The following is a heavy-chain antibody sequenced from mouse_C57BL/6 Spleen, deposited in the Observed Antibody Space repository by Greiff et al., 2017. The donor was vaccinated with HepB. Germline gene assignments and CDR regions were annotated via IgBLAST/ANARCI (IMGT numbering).Heavy chain of an antibody. CDR3: ARSGGGYWYFDV. CDR1: GYTFTSYW. J-gene: IGHJ1*03. D-gene: IGHD1-1*02. V-gene: IGHV1-61*01. CDR2: IYPSDSET. Sequence: VQLQQPGAELVRPGSSVKLSCKASGYTFTSYWMDWVKQRPGQGLEWIGNIYPSDSETHYNQKFKDKATLTVDKSSSTAYMQLSSLTSEDSAVYYCARSGGGYWYFDVWGTGTTVTVSS.